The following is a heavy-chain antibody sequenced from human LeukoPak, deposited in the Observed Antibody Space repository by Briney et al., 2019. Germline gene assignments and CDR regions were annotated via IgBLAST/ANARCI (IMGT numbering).Heavy chain of an antibody. J-gene: IGHJ4*02. CDR1: GDSISNLY. CDR3: ARHVITAMVYFDY. Sequence: SETLSLTCTVSGDSISNLYWSWIRQPPGKGLEWIGYIYYSGSTNYNPSLKSRVTISVDTSKNQFSPKLSSVTAADTAVYYCARHVITAMVYFDYWGQGTLVTVSS. V-gene: IGHV4-59*08. CDR2: IYYSGST. D-gene: IGHD5-18*01.